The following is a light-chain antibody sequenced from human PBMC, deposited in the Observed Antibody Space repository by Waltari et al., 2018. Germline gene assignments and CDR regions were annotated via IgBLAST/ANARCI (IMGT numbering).Light chain of an antibody. Sequence: QTVVTQEPSLSVSPGGTVTLTCALSSVPLSSTSYPSGYQQSPGQTPRTLVYKANIRSSGVPDRFSGSVLGNKAVLIITGAQAEDESTYYCLLYMGSGIWVFGGGTKLTVL. J-gene: IGLJ3*02. CDR2: KAN. CDR3: LLYMGSGIWV. CDR1: SVPLSSTSY. V-gene: IGLV8-61*01.